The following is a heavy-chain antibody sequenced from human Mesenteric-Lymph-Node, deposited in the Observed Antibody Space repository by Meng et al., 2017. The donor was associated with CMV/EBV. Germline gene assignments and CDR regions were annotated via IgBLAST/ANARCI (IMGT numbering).Heavy chain of an antibody. J-gene: IGHJ4*02. D-gene: IGHD2-2*01. CDR3: ARESGGVVPAAV. CDR2: IYYSGST. V-gene: IGHV4-59*01. CDR1: GFTFSSYW. Sequence: ESLKISCAASGFTFSSYWMSWVRQAPGKGLEWIGYIYYSGSTNYNPSLKSRVTISVDTSKNQFSLKLSSVTAADTAVYYCARESGGVVPAAVWGQGTLVTVSS.